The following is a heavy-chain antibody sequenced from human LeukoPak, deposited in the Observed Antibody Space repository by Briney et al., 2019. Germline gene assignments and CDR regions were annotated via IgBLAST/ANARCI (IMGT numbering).Heavy chain of an antibody. CDR1: GYTFTGYY. J-gene: IGHJ5*02. D-gene: IGHD1-7*01. CDR2: INPNSGGT. Sequence: ASVKVSCKASGYTFTGYYMHWVRRAPGQGLEWMGWINPNSGGTNYAQKFQGRVTMTRDTSISTAYMELSRLRSEDTAVYYCARDETGTMSTNWFDPWGQGTLVSVSS. V-gene: IGHV1-2*02. CDR3: ARDETGTMSTNWFDP.